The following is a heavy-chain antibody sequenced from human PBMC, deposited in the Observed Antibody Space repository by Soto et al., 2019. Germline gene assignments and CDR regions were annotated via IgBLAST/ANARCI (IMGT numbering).Heavy chain of an antibody. J-gene: IGHJ6*02. V-gene: IGHV1-18*01. CDR1: GYTFTSYG. Sequence: ASVKVSCKASGYTFTSYGISWVRQAPGQGLEWMGWISAYNGNTNYAQKLQGRVTMTTDTSTSTAYMELRSLRSDDTAVYYCARVPHYDFWSGYDPPDYGMDVWGQGTTVTVSS. CDR2: ISAYNGNT. CDR3: ARVPHYDFWSGYDPPDYGMDV. D-gene: IGHD3-3*01.